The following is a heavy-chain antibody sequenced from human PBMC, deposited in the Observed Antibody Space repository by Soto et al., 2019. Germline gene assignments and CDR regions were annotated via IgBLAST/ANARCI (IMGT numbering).Heavy chain of an antibody. Sequence: QVQLVQSGAEVKKPGASVKVYCKASGYTFTGYFMHWVRQAPGQGLEWMGWINSNSGATKYAQKFQGRVTLSRDTSLSTAYMEWSGLRSDDTAVYYCARGGGTILAPLPWGQGTLVTVAS. CDR2: INSNSGAT. CDR3: ARGGGTILAPLP. D-gene: IGHD3-3*01. J-gene: IGHJ5*02. CDR1: GYTFTGYF. V-gene: IGHV1-2*02.